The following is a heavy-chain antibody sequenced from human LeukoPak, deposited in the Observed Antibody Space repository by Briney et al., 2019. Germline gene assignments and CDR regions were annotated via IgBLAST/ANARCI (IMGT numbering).Heavy chain of an antibody. CDR2: ISWGGGST. D-gene: IGHD3-22*01. CDR3: AKEYDSSGYYRGGFDY. V-gene: IGHV3-43D*03. CDR1: GFTFDDYA. J-gene: IGHJ4*02. Sequence: PGGSLRLSCAASGFTFDDYAMDWVRQAPGKGLEWVSLISWGGGSTYYADSVKGRFTISRDNSKNSLYMQMNSLRAEDTALYYCAKEYDSSGYYRGGFDYWGQGTLVTVSS.